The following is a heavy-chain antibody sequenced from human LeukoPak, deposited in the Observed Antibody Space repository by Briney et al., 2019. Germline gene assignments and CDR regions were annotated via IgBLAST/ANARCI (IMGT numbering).Heavy chain of an antibody. J-gene: IGHJ1*01. V-gene: IGHV4-39*01. D-gene: IGHD6-13*01. Sequence: PSETLSLTCTVSGGSISSSSYYWGWIRQPPGKGLEWIGSIYYSGSTYYNPSLKSRVTISVDTSKNQLSLKLSSVTAADTAVYYCARHAYSSSREYFQHWGQGTLVTVSS. CDR1: GGSISSSSYY. CDR2: IYYSGST. CDR3: ARHAYSSSREYFQH.